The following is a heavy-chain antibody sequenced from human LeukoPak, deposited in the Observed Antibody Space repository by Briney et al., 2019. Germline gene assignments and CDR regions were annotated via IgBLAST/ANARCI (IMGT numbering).Heavy chain of an antibody. J-gene: IGHJ3*02. CDR2: ITGSGGT. CDR3: TKDPNGDYVGAFDM. V-gene: IGHV3-23*01. D-gene: IGHD4-17*01. Sequence: GGSLRLSCAASGFTFSSYAMSWVRQAPGKGLEWVSSITGSGGTNYADSVKGRLSISRDNSQNTVFLHMNSLRADDTAVYYCTKDPNGDYVGAFDMWGPGTMVTVSS. CDR1: GFTFSSYA.